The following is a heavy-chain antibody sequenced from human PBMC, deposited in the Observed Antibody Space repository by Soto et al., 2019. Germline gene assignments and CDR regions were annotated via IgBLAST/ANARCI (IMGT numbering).Heavy chain of an antibody. CDR1: GFTFSSYA. CDR2: ISYDGSNK. V-gene: IGHV3-30-3*01. D-gene: IGHD5-12*01. J-gene: IGHJ6*02. CDR3: ARDPSRRYSGYDSGMDV. Sequence: GSLRLSCAASGFTFSSYAMHWVRQAPGKGLEWVAVISYDGSNKYHADSVKGRFTISRDNSKNTLYLQMNSLRAEDTAVYYCARDPSRRYSGYDSGMDVWGQGTTVTVSS.